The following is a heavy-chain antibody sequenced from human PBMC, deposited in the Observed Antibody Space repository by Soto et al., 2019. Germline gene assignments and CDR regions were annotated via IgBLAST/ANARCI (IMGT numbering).Heavy chain of an antibody. CDR2: IYSSEHT. Sequence: QVQLQESGPGLVKPSETLSLTCTVSGGSISGYFWSWIRQPPGKGLEWIAYIYSSEHTDYNPSLKSRVTISVDTSKGQLSLQLKSVTAADTAVYYCARHRDYDILTHYRKYYFDFWGQGTLVTVSS. CDR3: ARHRDYDILTHYRKYYFDF. J-gene: IGHJ4*02. V-gene: IGHV4-59*08. CDR1: GGSISGYF. D-gene: IGHD3-9*01.